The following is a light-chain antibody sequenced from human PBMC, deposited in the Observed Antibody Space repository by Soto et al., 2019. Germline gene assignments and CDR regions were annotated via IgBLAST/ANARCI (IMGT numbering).Light chain of an antibody. J-gene: IGLJ7*01. CDR1: SSNIGTYT. Sequence: QSVLTQPPSASGTPGQRVTISCSGGSSNIGTYTVNWYQQLPGMAPRLLMYTNNQRPSGVPDRFSGSNSGTSASLAISGLQSEDEADYYCAAWDDTLNVSVFGGGTQLTVL. V-gene: IGLV1-44*01. CDR2: TNN. CDR3: AAWDDTLNVSV.